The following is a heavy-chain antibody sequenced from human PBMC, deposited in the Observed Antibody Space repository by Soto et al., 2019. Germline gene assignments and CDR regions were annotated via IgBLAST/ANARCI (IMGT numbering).Heavy chain of an antibody. D-gene: IGHD6-19*01. CDR1: GFTFSSYA. CDR2: ISGSGGST. J-gene: IGHJ4*02. CDR3: AKDGYAGYSSGWYAY. Sequence: LRVSFAASGFTFSSYAMSWVRQAPGKGLEWVSAISGSGGSTYYADSVKGRFTISRDNSKNTLYLQMNSLRAEDTAVYYCAKDGYAGYSSGWYAYWGQGTLVTVSS. V-gene: IGHV3-23*01.